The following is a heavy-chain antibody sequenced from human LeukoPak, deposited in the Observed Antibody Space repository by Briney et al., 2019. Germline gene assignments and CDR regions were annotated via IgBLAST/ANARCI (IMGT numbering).Heavy chain of an antibody. V-gene: IGHV3-23*01. CDR1: GFTFSSYA. CDR2: ISGSGGST. CDR3: AKGLWEWLSVFDY. Sequence: GGSLRLSCAASGFTFSSYAMSWVRQAPGKGLEWVSGISGSGGSTYYADSVKGRFTISRDNSKNTLFLQMNSLRAGDTAAYYCAKGLWEWLSVFDYWGQGTLVTVSS. J-gene: IGHJ4*02. D-gene: IGHD3-3*01.